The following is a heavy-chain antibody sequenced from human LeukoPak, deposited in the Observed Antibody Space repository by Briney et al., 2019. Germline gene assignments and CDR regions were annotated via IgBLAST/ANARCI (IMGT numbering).Heavy chain of an antibody. V-gene: IGHV3-48*03. CDR3: ARDRGYDILSYGMDV. J-gene: IGHJ6*02. CDR1: GFTFRRYE. Sequence: GGSLRLSCAASGFTFRRYEMNRVRQAPGKALEWVSYISSSGRTIYYADSVKGRFTISRDNAKNSLYLQMNSLRAEDTAVYYCARDRGYDILSYGMDVWGQGTTVTVSS. CDR2: ISSSGRTI. D-gene: IGHD3-9*01.